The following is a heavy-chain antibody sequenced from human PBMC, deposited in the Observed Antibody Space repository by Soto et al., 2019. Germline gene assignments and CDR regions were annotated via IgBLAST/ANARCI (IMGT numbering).Heavy chain of an antibody. V-gene: IGHV3-30*04. D-gene: IGHD1-7*01. CDR2: MSYDGENK. J-gene: IGHJ6*02. CDR1: GITFSSYA. CDR3: ARDRGTRLNYYSMDV. Sequence: WSLRLSCAASGITFSSYAMHWVRQAPGKGLEWVAVMSYDGENKYHADSVKGRFTISRDNSKNTLYLQMNSLRPEDTALYYCARDRGTRLNYYSMDVWGQGTTVTVSS.